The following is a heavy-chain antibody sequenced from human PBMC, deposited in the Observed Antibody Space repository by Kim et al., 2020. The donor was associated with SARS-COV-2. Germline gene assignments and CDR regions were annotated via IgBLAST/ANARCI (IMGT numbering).Heavy chain of an antibody. CDR1: GDSVSSNSAA. CDR3: ARDHRDNRGSYYSYYYYGMDV. V-gene: IGHV6-1*01. Sequence: SQTLSLTCAISGDSVSSNSAAWNWIRQSPSRGLEWLGRTYYRSKWYNDYAVSVKSRITINPDTSKNQFSLQLNSVTPEDTAVYYCARDHRDNRGSYYSYYYYGMDVWGQGTTVTVSS. J-gene: IGHJ6*02. D-gene: IGHD1-26*01. CDR2: TYYRSKWYN.